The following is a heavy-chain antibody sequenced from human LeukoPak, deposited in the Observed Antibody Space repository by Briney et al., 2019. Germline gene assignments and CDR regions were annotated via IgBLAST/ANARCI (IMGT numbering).Heavy chain of an antibody. CDR2: ISGSGGST. V-gene: IGHV3-23*01. J-gene: IGHJ4*02. D-gene: IGHD5-12*01. CDR3: SSFGYDAGEPYYFDY. CDR1: GFTFSSYA. Sequence: PGGSLRLSCAASGFTFSSYAMSWVRQAPGKGLEWVSAISGSGGSTYYADSVKGRFTISRDNSKNTLYLQMNSLRAEDTAVYYCSSFGYDAGEPYYFDYWGQGTLVTVSS.